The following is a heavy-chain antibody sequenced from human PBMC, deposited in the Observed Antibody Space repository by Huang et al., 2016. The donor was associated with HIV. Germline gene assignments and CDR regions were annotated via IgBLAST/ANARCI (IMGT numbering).Heavy chain of an antibody. V-gene: IGHV4-39*01. J-gene: IGHJ4*02. CDR1: GGSISSSSYY. Sequence: QLQLQESGPGLVKPSETLSLTCTVSGGSISSSSYYWGWLRPPPGKGLEWIGTIYYSGITYYKPSIKDRVTIAVDTSKNQFSLKLSSVTAADTAVYYCARHERWAMVRGVPQWGFDYWGQGTLVTVSS. CDR2: IYYSGIT. CDR3: ARHERWAMVRGVPQWGFDY. D-gene: IGHD3-10*01.